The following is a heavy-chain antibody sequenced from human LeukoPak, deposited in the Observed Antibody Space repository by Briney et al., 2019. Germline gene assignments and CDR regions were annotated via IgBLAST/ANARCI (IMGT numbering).Heavy chain of an antibody. D-gene: IGHD2-15*01. Sequence: ASVKVSCKASGYTFTGYYMHWVRQAPGQGLEWMGWINPNSGGTNYAQKFQGRVTMTRDTSISTAYMELSRLRSDDAAVYYCALTAKLAEYFQHWGQGTLVTVSS. CDR1: GYTFTGYY. CDR2: INPNSGGT. CDR3: ALTAKLAEYFQH. J-gene: IGHJ1*01. V-gene: IGHV1-2*02.